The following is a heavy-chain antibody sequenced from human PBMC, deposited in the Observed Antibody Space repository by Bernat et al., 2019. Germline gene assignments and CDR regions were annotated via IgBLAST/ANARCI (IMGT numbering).Heavy chain of an antibody. D-gene: IGHD3-10*01. Sequence: QLQLQESGPGLVKPSETLSLTCTVSGCSISSSSYYWGWIRQPPGKGLEWIGSIYYSGSTYYNPSLKSRVTISVDTSKNQFSLKLSSVTAADTAVYYCASQDYYGSGSDQYYFDYWGQGTLVTVSS. V-gene: IGHV4-39*01. CDR3: ASQDYYGSGSDQYYFDY. CDR2: IYYSGST. J-gene: IGHJ4*02. CDR1: GCSISSSSYY.